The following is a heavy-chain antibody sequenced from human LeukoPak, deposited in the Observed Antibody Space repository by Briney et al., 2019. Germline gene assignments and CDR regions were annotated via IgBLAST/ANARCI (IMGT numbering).Heavy chain of an antibody. J-gene: IGHJ4*02. Sequence: GGSLRLSCAASGFTFSSYSMNWVRQAPGKGLVWVSRIKTDGSSTNYADSVKGRFTISRDNAKNTLYLQMNSLGAEDTAVYYCARDDCTNGVCFFDYWGQGTPVTVSS. V-gene: IGHV3-74*01. CDR1: GFTFSSYS. D-gene: IGHD2-8*01. CDR2: IKTDGSST. CDR3: ARDDCTNGVCFFDY.